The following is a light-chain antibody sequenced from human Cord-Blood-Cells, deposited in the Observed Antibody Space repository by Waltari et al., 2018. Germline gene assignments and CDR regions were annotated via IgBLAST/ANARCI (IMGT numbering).Light chain of an antibody. J-gene: IGLJ1*01. CDR2: DVS. CDR1: SSDVGGYNY. CDR3: SSYTSSNTL. Sequence: QSALIQPASVSGSPGPSITISCTGTSSDVGGYNYVSWYQPHPGKAHNLMIYDVSNRPSGVSNRFSGSKSGNTASLTISGLQAEDEADYYCSSYTSSNTLFGTGTKVTVL. V-gene: IGLV2-14*03.